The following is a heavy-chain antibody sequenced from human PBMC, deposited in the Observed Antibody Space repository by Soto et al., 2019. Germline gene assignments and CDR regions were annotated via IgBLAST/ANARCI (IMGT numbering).Heavy chain of an antibody. CDR2: VSPDGSNK. Sequence: QEQLVESGGRVVQPGRSLRVSCAASGFTFSSYGMHWVRQAPGKGLEWVAVVSPDGSNKYYGDSVKGRFNISRDNSKNTLYLQMNSLRVEDTAVYYCVKQFTRYGANPFVEYWGQGTLVTVSS. J-gene: IGHJ4*02. CDR3: VKQFTRYGANPFVEY. V-gene: IGHV3-30*18. CDR1: GFTFSSYG. D-gene: IGHD4-17*01.